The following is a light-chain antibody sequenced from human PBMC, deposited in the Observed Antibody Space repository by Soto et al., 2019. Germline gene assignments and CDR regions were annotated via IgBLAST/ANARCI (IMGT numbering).Light chain of an antibody. J-gene: IGKJ4*01. CDR2: KAS. CDR3: QQYERYPMT. Sequence: DSQMTQFPSTLSASVGDRVTITRRASQSISPWLAWYQQKPGKAPKILISKASTLQSGVPPRFSGSGSGTEFTLTISSLQPHDFATYYCQQYERYPMTFGGGTKVEIK. CDR1: QSISPW. V-gene: IGKV1-5*03.